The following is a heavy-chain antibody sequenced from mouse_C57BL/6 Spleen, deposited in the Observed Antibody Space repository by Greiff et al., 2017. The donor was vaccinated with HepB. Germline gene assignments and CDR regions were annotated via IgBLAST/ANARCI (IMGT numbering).Heavy chain of an antibody. Sequence: EVKLMESGPELVKPGASVKIPCKASGYTFTDYNMDWVKQSHGKSLEWIGDINPNNGGTIYNQKFKGKATLTVDKSSSTAYMELRSLTSEDTAVYYCARSALLRPYYFDYWGQGTTLTVSS. CDR2: INPNNGGT. D-gene: IGHD1-2*01. J-gene: IGHJ2*01. V-gene: IGHV1-18*01. CDR3: ARSALLRPYYFDY. CDR1: GYTFTDYN.